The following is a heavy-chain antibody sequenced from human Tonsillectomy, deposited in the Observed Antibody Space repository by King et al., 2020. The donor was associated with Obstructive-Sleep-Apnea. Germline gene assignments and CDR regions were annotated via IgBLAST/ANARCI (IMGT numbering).Heavy chain of an antibody. V-gene: IGHV3-7*03. CDR1: GLTFSSYW. CDR2: INQDGSGK. Sequence: VQLVESGGGLVRPGGSLRLSCAASGLTFSSYWMSWVRQAPGKGLEWVANINQDGSGKYYVDSVKGRFTISRGNAKNSLYLQMNSLRADDTAVYYCAGGDVFDFWGQGTMVTVSS. CDR3: AGGDVFDF. J-gene: IGHJ3*01. D-gene: IGHD3-16*01.